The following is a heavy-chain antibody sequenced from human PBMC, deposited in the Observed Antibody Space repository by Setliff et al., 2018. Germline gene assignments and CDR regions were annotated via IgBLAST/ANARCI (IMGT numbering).Heavy chain of an antibody. CDR1: GASFSGSY. Sequence: SETLSLTCAVYGASFSGSYCSWIRQSPGKGLEWIGEINHTGSPNWIGEINHSGSPNYNPSLKSRVPMSVDTSKNQFSLKLTSVTAADTAVYYCRVWVDMIEVDSWAQGTLVTVSS. J-gene: IGHJ4*02. D-gene: IGHD3-22*01. V-gene: IGHV4-34*01. CDR2: INHSGSP. CDR3: RVWVDMIEVDS.